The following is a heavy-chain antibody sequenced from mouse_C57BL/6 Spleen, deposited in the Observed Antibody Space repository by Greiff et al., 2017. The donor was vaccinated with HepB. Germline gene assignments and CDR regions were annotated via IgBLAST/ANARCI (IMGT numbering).Heavy chain of an antibody. J-gene: IGHJ3*01. V-gene: IGHV1-81*01. CDR3: ARYGDSNDRANVLWFAY. CDR1: GYTFTSYG. D-gene: IGHD2-12*01. Sequence: VQLQQSGAELARPGASVKLSCKASGYTFTSYGISWVKQRTGQGLEWIGEIYPRSGNTYYNEKFKGKATLTADKSSSTAYMELRSLTSEDSAVYFCARYGDSNDRANVLWFAYWGQGTLVTVSA. CDR2: IYPRSGNT.